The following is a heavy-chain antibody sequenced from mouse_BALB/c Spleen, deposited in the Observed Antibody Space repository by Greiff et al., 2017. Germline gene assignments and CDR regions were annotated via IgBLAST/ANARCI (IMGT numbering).Heavy chain of an antibody. CDR2: IDPANGNT. CDR3: AKTSEDYYAMDY. CDR1: GFNIKDTY. J-gene: IGHJ4*01. V-gene: IGHV14-3*02. Sequence: EVKLMESGAELVKPGASVKLSCTASGFNIKDTYMHWVKQRPEQGLEWIGRIDPANGNTKYDPKFQGKATITADTSSNTAYLQLSSLTSEDTAVYYCAKTSEDYYAMDYWGQGTSVTVSS.